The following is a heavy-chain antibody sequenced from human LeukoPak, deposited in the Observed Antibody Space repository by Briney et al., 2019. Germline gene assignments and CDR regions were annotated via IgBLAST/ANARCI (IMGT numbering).Heavy chain of an antibody. CDR2: FDPEDGET. J-gene: IGHJ5*02. Sequence: ASVKVSCKVSGYTLTELSMHWVRQAPGKGLEWMGGFDPEDGETIYAQKFQGRVTMTEDTSTDTAYMELSSLRSEDTAVYYCATIGARGYCSGGSCQNWFDPWGQGTLVTVSS. CDR1: GYTLTELS. CDR3: ATIGARGYCSGGSCQNWFDP. D-gene: IGHD2-15*01. V-gene: IGHV1-24*01.